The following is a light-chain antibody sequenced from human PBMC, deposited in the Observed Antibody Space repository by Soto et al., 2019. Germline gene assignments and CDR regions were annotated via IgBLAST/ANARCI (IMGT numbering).Light chain of an antibody. CDR3: QQSYSTPEYT. V-gene: IGKV1-39*01. J-gene: IGKJ2*01. CDR2: PPS. CDR1: KKFGRY. Sequence: DIQMTQSHSSWLASVGEGSTLISRPSKKFGRYLNWYQRKPGKAPKLLIYPPSSLQSGVPPRFSGSCSGTELTLTISSLQPEDFATYYWQQSYSTPEYTFGQGTKLQIK.